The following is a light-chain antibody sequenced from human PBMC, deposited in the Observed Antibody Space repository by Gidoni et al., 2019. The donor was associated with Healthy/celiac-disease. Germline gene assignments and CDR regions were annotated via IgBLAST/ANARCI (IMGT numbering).Light chain of an antibody. Sequence: QSALTQPDSVSGSPGQSITISCTGTSSDVGGYNYVSWYQQHPGKAPKLMIYEVSNRPSGVSNRFSGSKSGNTASLTISGLQAEDESDYYCSSYTSSSSVVFGGGTKLTVL. V-gene: IGLV2-14*01. CDR3: SSYTSSSSVV. J-gene: IGLJ2*01. CDR1: SSDVGGYNY. CDR2: EVS.